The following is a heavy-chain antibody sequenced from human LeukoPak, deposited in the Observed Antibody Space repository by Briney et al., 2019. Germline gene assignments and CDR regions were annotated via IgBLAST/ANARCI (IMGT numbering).Heavy chain of an antibody. J-gene: IGHJ4*02. D-gene: IGHD3-3*01. CDR3: ARGGYYAATDI. CDR1: GLTFSSHA. V-gene: IGHV3-64*02. Sequence: GGSLRLSCAASGLTFSSHAMRWVRQAPGKGLEYVSAIVSNGGNTYYADSVRGRFTISRDNSKDTVYLQMGSLRPEDTAVYYCARGGYYAATDIWGQGALVTVSS. CDR2: IVSNGGNT.